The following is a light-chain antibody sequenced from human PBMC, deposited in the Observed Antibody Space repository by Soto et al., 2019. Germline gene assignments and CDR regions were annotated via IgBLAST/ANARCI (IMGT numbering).Light chain of an antibody. CDR3: HQYALSPLT. CDR1: QSVGKNY. CDR2: HAS. J-gene: IGKJ4*01. V-gene: IGKV3-20*01. Sequence: EIVLTQSPGTLSLSPGERATLSCRASQSVGKNYLGWYQQKPGQPPRLLVFHASIWATGIPDRFSGGGSGTDFTLIISRLEPEDFAVYYCHQYALSPLTSGGGTKVEIK.